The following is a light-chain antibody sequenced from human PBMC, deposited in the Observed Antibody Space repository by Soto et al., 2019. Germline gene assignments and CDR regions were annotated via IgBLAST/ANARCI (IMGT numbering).Light chain of an antibody. CDR1: QSVSSSY. CDR2: NAS. V-gene: IGKV3-20*01. CDR3: QQYGNSRGT. J-gene: IGKJ1*01. Sequence: EIVLTQSPGTLSLSPGERATLSCRASQSVSSSYLAWYQQKPGQAPRLLIYNASSRATGIPDRFSGSGSGTDFTLTTSRLEPEDFAVYYCQQYGNSRGTFGQGTKVDIK.